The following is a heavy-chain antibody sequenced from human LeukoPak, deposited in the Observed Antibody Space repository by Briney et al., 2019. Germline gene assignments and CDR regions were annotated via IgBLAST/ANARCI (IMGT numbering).Heavy chain of an antibody. Sequence: SGPALVKPTQTLTLTCTFSGFSLSTSAMCVSWIRQPPGKALEWLARIDWDDDKYYNTSLKTRLTISKDTSKNQVVLIMTNMDPVDTATYYCARSIVRGVIMHFDHWGQGALVTVSS. D-gene: IGHD3-10*01. V-gene: IGHV2-70*11. CDR2: IDWDDDK. CDR1: GFSLSTSAMC. J-gene: IGHJ4*02. CDR3: ARSIVRGVIMHFDH.